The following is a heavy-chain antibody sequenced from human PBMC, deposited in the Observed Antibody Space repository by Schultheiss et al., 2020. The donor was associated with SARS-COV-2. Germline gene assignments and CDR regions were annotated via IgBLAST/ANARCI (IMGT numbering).Heavy chain of an antibody. D-gene: IGHD4-11*01. CDR2: ISSNGGST. J-gene: IGHJ6*03. CDR1: GFTFSSYA. V-gene: IGHV3-64D*09. Sequence: GGSLRLSCSASGFTFSSYAMHWVRQAPGKGLEYVSAISSNGGSTYYADSVKGRFTISRDNSKNTLYLQMSSLRAEDTAVYYCARAWPPLTVTTYYYMDVWGKGTTVTVSS. CDR3: ARAWPPLTVTTYYYMDV.